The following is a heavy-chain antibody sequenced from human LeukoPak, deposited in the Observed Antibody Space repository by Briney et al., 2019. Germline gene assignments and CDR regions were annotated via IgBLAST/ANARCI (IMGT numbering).Heavy chain of an antibody. CDR3: ARHETGPFFDY. CDR2: IYPGDSDT. CDR1: GYNFTSYW. V-gene: IGHV5-51*01. D-gene: IGHD3-10*01. Sequence: GESLKISCQGSGYNFTSYWIGWARQLPGKGLEWMGIIYPGDSDTRYSPSFQGQVTISADKSISTACLQWSSLKASDTAMYYCARHETGPFFDYWGQGTLVTVSS. J-gene: IGHJ4*02.